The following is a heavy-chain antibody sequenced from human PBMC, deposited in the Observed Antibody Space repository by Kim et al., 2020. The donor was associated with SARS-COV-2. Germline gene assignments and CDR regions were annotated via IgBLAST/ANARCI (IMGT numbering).Heavy chain of an antibody. CDR1: GGAISSGAHF. J-gene: IGHJ4*02. CDR2: VFTSGST. D-gene: IGHD3-10*01. Sequence: SETLSLTCTVSGGAISSGAHFWSWLRQHPGKGLEWIGYVFTSGSTYYNPSLKSRAAISVDTSKNRFSLEMTSVTAADTAVYYCARTEKVRVVHFYFDYWGQGTLVTVS. V-gene: IGHV4-31*03. CDR3: ARTEKVRVVHFYFDY.